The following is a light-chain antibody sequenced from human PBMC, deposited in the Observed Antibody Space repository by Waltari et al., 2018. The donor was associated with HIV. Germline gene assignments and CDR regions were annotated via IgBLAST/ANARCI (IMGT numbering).Light chain of an antibody. CDR2: EVN. Sequence: QSALTQPTSVSGSPGQSVTISCTGTSSDVGSYNRVSWYQQPPGTAPNLMIYEVNNRPSGVPDRFSGSKSGNTASLTISGLQAEDEADYYCSSYTSSTVVFGGGTKLTVL. CDR3: SSYTSSTVV. V-gene: IGLV2-18*02. CDR1: SSDVGSYNR. J-gene: IGLJ2*01.